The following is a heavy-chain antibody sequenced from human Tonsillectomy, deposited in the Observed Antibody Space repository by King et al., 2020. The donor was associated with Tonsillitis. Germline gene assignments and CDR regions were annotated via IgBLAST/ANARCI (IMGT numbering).Heavy chain of an antibody. Sequence: VQLVESGGGLVQPGGSLRLSCAASGFTFSSYAMSWVRQAPGKGLEWVSAISGGDGSTYYADSVKGRFTISRDNSKNTLYLQMSSLRVEDMAIYYCARSYCRGTSCYSPFDYWGQGTLVTVSS. J-gene: IGHJ4*02. D-gene: IGHD2-2*01. CDR2: ISGGDGST. CDR3: ARSYCRGTSCYSPFDY. V-gene: IGHV3-23*04. CDR1: GFTFSSYA.